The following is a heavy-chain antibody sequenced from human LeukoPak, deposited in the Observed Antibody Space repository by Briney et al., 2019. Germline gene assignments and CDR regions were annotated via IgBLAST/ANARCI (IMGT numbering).Heavy chain of an antibody. Sequence: LRLSCAASGFTFSSYALHWVRQPPGKGLEWIGEINHSGSTNYNPSLTSRVTILVDKSKKEVSLRLSSVTAADTAMYYCVRGGLRNSFDPWGQGTLVTVSS. V-gene: IGHV4-34*01. CDR3: VRGGLRNSFDP. D-gene: IGHD3/OR15-3a*01. CDR2: INHSGST. CDR1: GFTFSSYA. J-gene: IGHJ5*02.